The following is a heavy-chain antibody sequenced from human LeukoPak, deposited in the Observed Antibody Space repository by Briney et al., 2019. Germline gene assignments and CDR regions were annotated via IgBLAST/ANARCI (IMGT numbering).Heavy chain of an antibody. Sequence: GGSPRLSCAASGFTFSSYSMNRVRQAPGKGLEWVSSISSSSSYIYYADSVKGRFTISRDNAKNSLYLQMNSLRAEDTAVYYCARDESLYDFWSGYYRIWGQGTLVTVSS. V-gene: IGHV3-21*01. CDR2: ISSSSSYI. CDR1: GFTFSSYS. D-gene: IGHD3-3*01. J-gene: IGHJ4*02. CDR3: ARDESLYDFWSGYYRI.